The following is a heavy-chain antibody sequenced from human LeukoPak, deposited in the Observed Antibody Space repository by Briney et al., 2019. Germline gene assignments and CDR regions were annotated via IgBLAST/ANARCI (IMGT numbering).Heavy chain of an antibody. J-gene: IGHJ6*04. D-gene: IGHD3-10*01. Sequence: GGSLRLSCAVSGFTLSSSWMTWVRQAPGKGLEWVATIKEDGSEKYHVDSVKGRFTISRDNAKNSLYQQMNGLRAEDTAVYFCARDRISSWGKGTTVTVSS. CDR2: IKEDGSEK. CDR3: ARDRISS. V-gene: IGHV3-7*01. CDR1: GFTLSSSW.